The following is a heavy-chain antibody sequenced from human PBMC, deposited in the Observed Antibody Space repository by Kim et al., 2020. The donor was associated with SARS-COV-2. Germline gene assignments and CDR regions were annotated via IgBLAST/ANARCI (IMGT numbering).Heavy chain of an antibody. V-gene: IGHV5-51*01. CDR1: GYSFTSYW. Sequence: GESLKISCKGSGYSFTSYWIGWVRQMPGKGLEWMGIIYPGDSDTRYSPSFQGQVTISADKSISTAYLQWSSLKASDTAMYYCARLPFRTSPNYYDSSGYYYVGNAFEIWGQGTMVTVSS. CDR2: IYPGDSDT. CDR3: ARLPFRTSPNYYDSSGYYYVGNAFEI. D-gene: IGHD3-22*01. J-gene: IGHJ3*02.